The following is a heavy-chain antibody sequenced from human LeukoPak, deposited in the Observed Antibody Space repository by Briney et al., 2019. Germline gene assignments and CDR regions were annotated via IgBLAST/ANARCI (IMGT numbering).Heavy chain of an antibody. D-gene: IGHD1-26*01. CDR1: GFTFSSYS. V-gene: IGHV3-21*01. J-gene: IGHJ4*02. CDR2: ISSSSSYI. CDR3: TTDFVGATTSDY. Sequence: PGGSLRLSCAASGFTFSSYSMNWVRQAPGKGLEWVSSISSSSSYIYYADSVKGRFTISRDNAKNSLYLQMNSLRAEDTAVYYCTTDFVGATTSDYWGQGTLVTVSS.